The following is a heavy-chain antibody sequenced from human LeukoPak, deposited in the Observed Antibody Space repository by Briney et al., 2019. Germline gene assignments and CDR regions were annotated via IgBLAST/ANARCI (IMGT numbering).Heavy chain of an antibody. D-gene: IGHD6-13*01. CDR1: GGSISSYY. V-gene: IGHV4-59*08. J-gene: IGHJ5*02. CDR2: IYYSGST. CDR3: ARRSIAAAGIIGLDH. Sequence: PSETLSLTCTVSGGSISSYYWSWIRQPPGKGLEWIGYIYYSGSTNYNPSLKSRVTISVDTSKNQFSLKLSSVTAADTAVYYCARRSIAAAGIIGLDHWGQGTLVTVSS.